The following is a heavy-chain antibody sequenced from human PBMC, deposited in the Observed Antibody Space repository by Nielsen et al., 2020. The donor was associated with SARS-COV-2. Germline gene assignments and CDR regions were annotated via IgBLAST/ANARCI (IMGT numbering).Heavy chain of an antibody. J-gene: IGHJ6*02. Sequence: GESLKISCAASGFTFSSYSMNWVRQAPGKGLEWVSSISSSSSYIYYADSVKGRFTISRDNAKNSLYLQMNSLRAEDTALYHCARLQQEERTYYYYGMDVWGQGTTVTVSS. CDR3: ARLQQEERTYYYYGMDV. V-gene: IGHV3-21*04. CDR2: ISSSSSYI. CDR1: GFTFSSYS. D-gene: IGHD1/OR15-1a*01.